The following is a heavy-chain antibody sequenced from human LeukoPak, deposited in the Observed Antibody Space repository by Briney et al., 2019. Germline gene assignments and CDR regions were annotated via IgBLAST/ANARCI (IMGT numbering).Heavy chain of an antibody. D-gene: IGHD2-15*01. CDR2: ISSSSSYI. V-gene: IGHV3-21*04. Sequence: PGGSLRLSCAASGFTFSSYSMNWVRQAPGRGLEWVSSISSSSSYIYYADSVKGRFTISRDNAKNSLYLQMNSLRAEDTAVYYCARHVAPDMDYFDYWGPGTLVTVSP. CDR1: GFTFSSYS. J-gene: IGHJ4*02. CDR3: ARHVAPDMDYFDY.